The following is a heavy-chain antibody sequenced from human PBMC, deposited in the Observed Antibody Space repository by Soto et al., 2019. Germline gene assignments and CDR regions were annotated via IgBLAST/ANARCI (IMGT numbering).Heavy chain of an antibody. D-gene: IGHD2-2*01. J-gene: IGHJ6*02. CDR2: INWNGGST. Sequence: GGSLRLSCAASGFTFDDYGMSWVRQAPGKGLEWVSGINWNGGSTGYADSVKGRFTISRDNAKNSLYLQMNSLRAEDTALYYCATLGYCSSTSCYYYYGMDVWGQGTTVTVSS. CDR1: GFTFDDYG. V-gene: IGHV3-20*04. CDR3: ATLGYCSSTSCYYYYGMDV.